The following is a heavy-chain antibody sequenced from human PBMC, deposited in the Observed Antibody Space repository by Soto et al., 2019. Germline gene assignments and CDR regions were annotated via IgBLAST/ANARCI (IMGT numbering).Heavy chain of an antibody. J-gene: IGHJ6*02. CDR2: INHSGSP. CDR3: ARTGGMDL. V-gene: IGHV4-34*01. CDR1: GGSFTGYY. Sequence: QVQLQQWGAGLLKPSETLSLTCAVYGGSFTGYYWSWLRQPPGKGPEWIGEINHSGSPKSNPSLENRVTISVDTSKNQFSLKLNSVSAADTAVYYCARTGGMDLWSQGATVTVSS.